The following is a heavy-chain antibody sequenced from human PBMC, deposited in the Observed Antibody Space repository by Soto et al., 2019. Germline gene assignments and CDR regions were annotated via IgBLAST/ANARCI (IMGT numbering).Heavy chain of an antibody. Sequence: GGSLRLSCAASGFTFSDYWMTLVRQAPGQGLEWVANINRDGDEENYVHSVKGRFTISRDNAKNSLSLHLSSLRADDTAVYYCARDLRGGYNSFDYWGQGALVTVSS. CDR2: INRDGDEE. V-gene: IGHV3-7*03. CDR1: GFTFSDYW. CDR3: ARDLRGGYNSFDY. J-gene: IGHJ4*02. D-gene: IGHD5-12*01.